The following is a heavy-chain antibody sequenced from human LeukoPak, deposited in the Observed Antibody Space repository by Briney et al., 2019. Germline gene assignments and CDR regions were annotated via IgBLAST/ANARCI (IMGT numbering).Heavy chain of an antibody. CDR2: ISSSSSYI. CDR1: GFPFSRLT. J-gene: IGHJ4*02. CDR3: ARGPGTDY. V-gene: IGHV3-21*01. Sequence: PGGSLRLSCAASGFPFSRLTMTWVRQPPGKGLEWVSSISSSSSYIYYADSVKGRFTISRDNAKNSLYLQMNSLRAEDTAVYYCARGPGTDYWGQGTLVTVSS. D-gene: IGHD6-13*01.